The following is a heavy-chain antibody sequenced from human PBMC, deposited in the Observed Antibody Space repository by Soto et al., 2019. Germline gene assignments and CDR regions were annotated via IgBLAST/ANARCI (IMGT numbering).Heavy chain of an antibody. CDR1: GGIFRSYA. Sequence: QVQLVQSVAEVKKPGSSVKDSCKASGGIFRSYAISWVRQAPGQGREWMGGIIPIFGTANYAQKFQGRVTITADEPPRTACMGLSSLISEDTAVYYCAETDIASAGTFFKFQYCGQRTLITVSS. J-gene: IGHJ1*01. CDR2: IIPIFGTA. V-gene: IGHV1-69*01. D-gene: IGHD6-13*01. CDR3: AETDIASAGTFFKFQY.